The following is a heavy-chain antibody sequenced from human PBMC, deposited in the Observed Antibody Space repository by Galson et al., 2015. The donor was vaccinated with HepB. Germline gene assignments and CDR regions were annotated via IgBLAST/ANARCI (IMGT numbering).Heavy chain of an antibody. CDR3: TRDGRAFDL. D-gene: IGHD1-26*01. CDR2: ISSRSGTI. V-gene: IGHV3-48*02. CDR1: GFTFSDSS. Sequence: SLRLSCAASGFTFSDSSMSWVRQAPGKGLEWVSYISSRSGTIYYADSVKGRFTISRDNARNSLHLQMNSLRDEDTAVYYCTRDGRAFDLWGQGTLVTVSS. J-gene: IGHJ3*01.